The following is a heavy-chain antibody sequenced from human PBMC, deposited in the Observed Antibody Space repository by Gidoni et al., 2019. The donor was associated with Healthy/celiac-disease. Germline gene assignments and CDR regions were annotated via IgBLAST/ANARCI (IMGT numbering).Heavy chain of an antibody. Sequence: QVQLVQSGAEVKKPGASVKVSCKASGYTFTSYYMHWVRQAPGQGLEWMGIINPSGGSTRYEQKFQGRVTMTRDTSTSTVYMELSSLRSEDTAVYYCASSSGIDAFDIWGQGTMVTVSS. CDR1: GYTFTSYY. V-gene: IGHV1-46*01. J-gene: IGHJ3*02. D-gene: IGHD1-26*01. CDR3: ASSSGIDAFDI. CDR2: INPSGGST.